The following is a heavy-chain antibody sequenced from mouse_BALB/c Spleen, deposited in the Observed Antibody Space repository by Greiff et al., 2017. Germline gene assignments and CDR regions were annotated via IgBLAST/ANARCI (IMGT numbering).Heavy chain of an antibody. CDR2: IYPGSGNT. J-gene: IGHJ2*01. V-gene: IGHV1-77*01. Sequence: QVQLQQSGAELARPGASVKLSCKASGYTFTDYYINWVKQRTGQGLEWIGEIYPGSGNTYYNEKFKGKATLTADKSSSTAYMQLSSLTSEDSAVFFCARVYYGSSYGVFFDYWGQGTTLTVSS. CDR1: GYTFTDYY. D-gene: IGHD1-1*01. CDR3: ARVYYGSSYGVFFDY.